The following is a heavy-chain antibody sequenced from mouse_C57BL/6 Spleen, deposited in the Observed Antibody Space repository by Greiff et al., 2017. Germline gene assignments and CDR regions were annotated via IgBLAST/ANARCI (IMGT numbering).Heavy chain of an antibody. V-gene: IGHV1-53*01. J-gene: IGHJ4*01. CDR2: INPSNGGT. CDR1: GYTFTSYW. Sequence: QVQLQQPGTELVKPGASVKLSCKASGYTFTSYWMHWVKQRPGQGLEWIGNINPSNGGTNYNEKFKSKATLTVDKSSSTAYMQLSSLTSEDSAVYYCARERAYYSNFFYAMDYGGQGTSVTVSS. D-gene: IGHD2-5*01. CDR3: ARERAYYSNFFYAMDY.